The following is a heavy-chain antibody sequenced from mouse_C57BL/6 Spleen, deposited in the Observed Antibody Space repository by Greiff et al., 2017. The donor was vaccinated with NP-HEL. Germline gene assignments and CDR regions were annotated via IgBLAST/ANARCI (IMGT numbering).Heavy chain of an antibody. J-gene: IGHJ2*01. CDR2: IYPGSGNT. CDR1: GYSFTSYY. D-gene: IGHD4-1*01. CDR3: ARTKELDFDY. V-gene: IGHV1-66*01. Sequence: VQLQQSGPELVKPGASVKISCKASGYSFTSYYIHWVKQRPGQGLEWIGWIYPGSGNTKYNEKFKGKATLTADTSSSTAYMQLSSLTSEDSAVYYCARTKELDFDYWGQGTTLTVSS.